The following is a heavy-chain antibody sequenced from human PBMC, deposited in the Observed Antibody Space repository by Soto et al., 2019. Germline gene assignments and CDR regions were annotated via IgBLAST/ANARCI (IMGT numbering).Heavy chain of an antibody. J-gene: IGHJ3*02. CDR1: GGSISSSNG. D-gene: IGHD2-15*01. CDR2: IYHSGST. Sequence: SETLSLTCAVSGGSISSSNGWGWVRQPPGKGLEWIGYIYHSGSTNYNPSLKSRVIISVDTSRNQFSLRLNSVTTADTAGYYCARVGTDGYCSGGSCWGAFDIWGQGTMVTVSS. V-gene: IGHV4-4*02. CDR3: ARVGTDGYCSGGSCWGAFDI.